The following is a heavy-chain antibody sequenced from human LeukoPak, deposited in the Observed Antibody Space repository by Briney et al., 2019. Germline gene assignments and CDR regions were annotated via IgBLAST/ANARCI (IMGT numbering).Heavy chain of an antibody. Sequence: ASVKVSCKASGYTFTGYYTHWVRQAPGQGLEWMGWINPNSGGTNYSQKFEGRGTMTRDTSISTAYMQLSRLRSGDTAVYYCSRDLSERDCYSYWGQGTLVTVSS. V-gene: IGHV1-2*02. J-gene: IGHJ4*02. CDR3: SRDLSERDCYSY. CDR1: GYTFTGYY. CDR2: INPNSGGT. D-gene: IGHD2-21*02.